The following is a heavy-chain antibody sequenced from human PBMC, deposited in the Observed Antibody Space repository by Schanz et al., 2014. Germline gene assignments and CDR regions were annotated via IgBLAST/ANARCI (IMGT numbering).Heavy chain of an antibody. CDR2: ISYDGSHK. V-gene: IGHV3-30*04. J-gene: IGHJ6*02. Sequence: QVQLVESGGGVVQPGRSLRLSCAASRFTFSSYTMHWVRQAPGKGLEWVALISYDGSHKDYADSVKGRFTISRDNSKNTLYLQMNSLRAEDTAVYYCARDRQQLVGRIGYYYGMDVWGQGTTVTVSS. D-gene: IGHD6-13*01. CDR3: ARDRQQLVGRIGYYYGMDV. CDR1: RFTFSSYT.